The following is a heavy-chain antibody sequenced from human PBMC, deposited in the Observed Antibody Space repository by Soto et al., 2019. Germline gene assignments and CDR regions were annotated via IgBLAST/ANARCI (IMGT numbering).Heavy chain of an antibody. D-gene: IGHD2-15*01. CDR1: GFTFSAYG. CDR2: IASDGSEK. J-gene: IGHJ4*02. CDR3: AKKDDSFDY. V-gene: IGHV3-30*18. Sequence: QVQLVQSGGGVVQSGRSLKLSCVGSGFTFSAYGMHWVRQAAGKGPEWVAVIASDGSEKDYADSVKGRFTISRDNPRDTLVLQMNSLRVEDTAVYYCAKKDDSFDYWGQGTLVTVAS.